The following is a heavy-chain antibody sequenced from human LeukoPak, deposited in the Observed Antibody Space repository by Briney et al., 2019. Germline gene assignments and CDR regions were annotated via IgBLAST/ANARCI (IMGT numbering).Heavy chain of an antibody. CDR3: ARRGYSYGLDYYYGMDV. D-gene: IGHD5-18*01. CDR2: IYYSGST. CDR1: GGSISSYY. J-gene: IGHJ6*02. V-gene: IGHV4-59*08. Sequence: SETLSLTCTVSGGSISSYYWSWIRQPPGKGLEWIGYIYYSGSTNYNPSLKSRVTISVDTSKNQFSLKLSSVTAADTAVYYCARRGYSYGLDYYYGMDVWGQGTTVTASS.